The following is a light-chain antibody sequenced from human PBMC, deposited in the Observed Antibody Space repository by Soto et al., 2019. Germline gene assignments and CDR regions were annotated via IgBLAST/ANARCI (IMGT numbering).Light chain of an antibody. CDR2: GAS. Sequence: EIVMTQSPATLSVSPGERVTLSCRASQSVSSNFAWYQQKPGQGPRLLIYGASTRATGIPARFSGSGSGTEFTLTISRLEPEDFAVYYCQQYGNSPQTFGQGTKVEIK. CDR3: QQYGNSPQT. J-gene: IGKJ1*01. CDR1: QSVSSN. V-gene: IGKV3-15*01.